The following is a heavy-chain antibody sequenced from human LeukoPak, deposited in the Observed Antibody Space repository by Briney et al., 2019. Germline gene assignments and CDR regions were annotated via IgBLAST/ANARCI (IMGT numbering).Heavy chain of an antibody. CDR1: GGSISSGSYY. CDR2: IYTSGST. J-gene: IGHJ2*01. Sequence: SQTLSLTCTVSGGSISSGSYYWSWIRQPAGKGLEWIGRIYTSGSTNYNPSLKSRVTISVDTSKNQFSLKLSSVTAADTAVYYCARLIAVAGTGYWYFDLWGRGTLVTVSS. CDR3: ARLIAVAGTGYWYFDL. D-gene: IGHD6-19*01. V-gene: IGHV4-61*02.